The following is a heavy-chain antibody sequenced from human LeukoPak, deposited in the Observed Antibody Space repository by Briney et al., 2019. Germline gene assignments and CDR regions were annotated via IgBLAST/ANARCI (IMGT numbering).Heavy chain of an antibody. CDR3: ARGLRFLAFDY. V-gene: IGHV4-34*01. CDR2: INHSGST. D-gene: IGHD3-3*02. Sequence: SETLSLTCTVSGGSISSYYWSWIRQPPGKGLEWIGEINHSGSTNYNPSLKSRVTISVDTSKNQFSLKLSSVTAADTAVYYCARGLRFLAFDYWGQGTLVTVSS. J-gene: IGHJ4*02. CDR1: GGSISSYY.